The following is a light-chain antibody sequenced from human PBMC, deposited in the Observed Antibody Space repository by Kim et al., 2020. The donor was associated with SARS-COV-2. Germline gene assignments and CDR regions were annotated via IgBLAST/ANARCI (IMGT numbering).Light chain of an antibody. J-gene: IGLJ1*01. CDR3: AAWDESLNGPYV. CDR2: SDN. V-gene: IGLV1-44*01. CDR1: NSDIGSNT. Sequence: QRVTIACSGTNSDIGSNTVNWYQQLPGTTPKRLIYSDNQRPSGVPDRFSGSKSGTSASLAISGHQTEDEADYYCAAWDESLNGPYVFGSGTKVTVL.